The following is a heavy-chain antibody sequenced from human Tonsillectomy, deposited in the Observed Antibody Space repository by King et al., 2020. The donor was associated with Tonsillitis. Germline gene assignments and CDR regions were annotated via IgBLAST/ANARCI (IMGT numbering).Heavy chain of an antibody. V-gene: IGHV4-4*07. J-gene: IGHJ4*02. CDR3: AREINYYATPGSAFDY. Sequence: VQLQESGPGLVKPSETLSLTCTVSGGSISSYYWSWLRQPAGKGLEWIGRIYTTGSTNYNPSLKSRGTISVDTSKNQFSLRLSSVTPADTAVYYCAREINYYATPGSAFDYWGQGTLVTVSS. D-gene: IGHD2-15*01. CDR1: GGSISSYY. CDR2: IYTTGST.